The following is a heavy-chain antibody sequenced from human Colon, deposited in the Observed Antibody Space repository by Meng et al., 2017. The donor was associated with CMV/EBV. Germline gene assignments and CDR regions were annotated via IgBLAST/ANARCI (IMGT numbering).Heavy chain of an antibody. J-gene: IGHJ4*02. D-gene: IGHD3-10*01. Sequence: GGSLRLSCAASGFSFYSYALGWVRQAPGKGLEWVSAISGTGGNTYYADSVRGRFTISRDNSKNTLYLQLNNLRGDDTAVYYCAKIQRSNFDYWGQGTLVTVSS. V-gene: IGHV3-23*01. CDR3: AKIQRSNFDY. CDR1: GFSFYSYA. CDR2: ISGTGGNT.